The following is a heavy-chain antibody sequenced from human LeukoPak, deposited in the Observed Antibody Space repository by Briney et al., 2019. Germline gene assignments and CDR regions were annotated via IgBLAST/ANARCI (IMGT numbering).Heavy chain of an antibody. CDR1: GFTFSNAW. CDR3: TTGLQRGLAVPGTGGFDY. Sequence: PGGSLRLSCAASGFTFSNAWMNWVRQAPGGGLEWVGHIKSKTHGGTTDCGAPVRGRFSISRDDPKNTLYLQMNSLKSEDTAVYYCTTGLQRGLAVPGTGGFDYWGPGALVTVSS. J-gene: IGHJ4*02. CDR2: IKSKTHGGTT. D-gene: IGHD6-19*01. V-gene: IGHV3-15*01.